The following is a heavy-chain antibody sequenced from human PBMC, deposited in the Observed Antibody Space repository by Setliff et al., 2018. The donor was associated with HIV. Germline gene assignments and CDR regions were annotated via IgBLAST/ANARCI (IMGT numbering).Heavy chain of an antibody. CDR2: IYYSGYT. CDR3: ARDLNSRHYYMDV. CDR1: GGSISTGGYY. J-gene: IGHJ6*03. Sequence: SETLSLTCAVSGGSISTGGYYWSWIRQNPGRGLEWLGYIYYSGYTYYNPSLQSRVTISVDTSKNQFSLKLSSVTVADTAVYYCARDLNSRHYYMDVWGKGTTVTVSS. V-gene: IGHV4-31*11.